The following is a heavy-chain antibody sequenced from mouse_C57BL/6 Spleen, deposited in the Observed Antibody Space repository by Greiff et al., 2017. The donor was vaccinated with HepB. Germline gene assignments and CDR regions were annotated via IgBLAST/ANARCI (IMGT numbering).Heavy chain of an antibody. V-gene: IGHV1-26*01. CDR2: INPNNGGT. J-gene: IGHJ2*01. Sequence: VQLQQSGPELVKPGASVKISCKASGYTFTDYYMDWVKQSHGKSLEWIGDINPNNGGTSYNQKFKGKATLTVDKSSSTAYMELRSLTSEDSAVYYCARRIYYDYEGLLDYWGQGTTLTVSS. CDR1: GYTFTDYY. D-gene: IGHD2-4*01. CDR3: ARRIYYDYEGLLDY.